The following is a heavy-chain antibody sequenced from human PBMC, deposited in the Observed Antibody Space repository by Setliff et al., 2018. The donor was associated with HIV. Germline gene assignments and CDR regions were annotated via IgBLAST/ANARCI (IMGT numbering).Heavy chain of an antibody. D-gene: IGHD5-18*01. CDR1: GYTFTSYD. J-gene: IGHJ6*03. V-gene: IGHV1-8*01. CDR3: ARGPVDTAMVRGDYPYYMDV. Sequence: EASVKVSCKASGYTFTSYDINWVRQATGQGLEWMGWMNPNSGDTGYAQKFQGRVTMTRSTSMSTAYMELSSLKSEDTAVYYCARGPVDTAMVRGDYPYYMDVWGKGTTVTVSS. CDR2: MNPNSGDT.